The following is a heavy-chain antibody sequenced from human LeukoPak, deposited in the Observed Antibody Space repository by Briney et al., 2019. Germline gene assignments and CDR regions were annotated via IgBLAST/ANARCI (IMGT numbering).Heavy chain of an antibody. CDR3: ARDLYRSSTSCTDAFDI. D-gene: IGHD2-2*01. CDR2: ISYSSSYV. J-gene: IGHJ3*02. V-gene: IGHV3-21*01. CDR1: GFTFSSYT. Sequence: GGSLRLSCAASGFTFSSYTMNWVRQAPGKGLEWVSSISYSSSYVYYADSVKGRFTISRDNAKNSLYLQMNTLRAEDTAVYYCARDLYRSSTSCTDAFDIWGQGTMVTASS.